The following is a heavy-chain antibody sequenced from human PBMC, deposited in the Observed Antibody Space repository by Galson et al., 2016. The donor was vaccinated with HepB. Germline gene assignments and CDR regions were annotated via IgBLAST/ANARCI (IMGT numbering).Heavy chain of an antibody. D-gene: IGHD1-20*01. CDR2: ISSNGGST. Sequence: SLRLSCAASGFTFSSYAMHWVRQAPGKGLEYVSAISSNGGSTYYADSVKGRFTISRDNSKNTLFLQMSSLRAEDTAVYYCVKDHWLTGIPFDYWGQGILVTVSS. J-gene: IGHJ4*02. V-gene: IGHV3-64D*09. CDR3: VKDHWLTGIPFDY. CDR1: GFTFSSYA.